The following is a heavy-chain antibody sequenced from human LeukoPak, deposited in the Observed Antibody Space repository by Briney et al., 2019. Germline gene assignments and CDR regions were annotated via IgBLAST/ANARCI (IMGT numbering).Heavy chain of an antibody. D-gene: IGHD2-15*01. J-gene: IGHJ4*02. Sequence: PSETLSLTCAVYGGSFSGYYWSWIRQPPGKGLEWIGEINHSGSTNYNPSLKSRVTISVDTSKNQFSLKLSSVTAADTAVYYCARGGGGYPELFDYWGQGTLVTVSS. CDR2: INHSGST. CDR1: GGSFSGYY. V-gene: IGHV4-34*01. CDR3: ARGGGGYPELFDY.